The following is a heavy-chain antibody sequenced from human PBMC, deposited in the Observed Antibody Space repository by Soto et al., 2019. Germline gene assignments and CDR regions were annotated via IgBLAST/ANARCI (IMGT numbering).Heavy chain of an antibody. CDR3: AREMWTRSGPQNFFDY. J-gene: IGHJ4*02. D-gene: IGHD6-25*01. V-gene: IGHV1-18*01. CDR1: GYSFTTYG. Sequence: QVQLVQSEGEMKQPGASVKVSCKASGYSFTTYGFCWVRQVPGQGLEWMGYISPSSGYTTYARNLQDRVIMTTDSSTTTVYMELRSLRSDDTAVYYCAREMWTRSGPQNFFDYWGQGALVTVSS. CDR2: ISPSSGYT.